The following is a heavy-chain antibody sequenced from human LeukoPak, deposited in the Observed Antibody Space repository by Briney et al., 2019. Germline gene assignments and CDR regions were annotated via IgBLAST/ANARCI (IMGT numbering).Heavy chain of an antibody. CDR1: GFTFSSYS. J-gene: IGHJ6*03. D-gene: IGHD2-21*02. V-gene: IGHV3-66*02. CDR3: ARGMTSHYYYYYMDV. Sequence: PGGSLRLSCAASGFTFSSYSMNWVRQAPGKGLEWVSVIYSGGSTYYADSAKDRFTISRDNSKNTLNLQMNSLRAEDTAVYYCARGMTSHYYYYYMDVWGKGTTVTVSS. CDR2: IYSGGST.